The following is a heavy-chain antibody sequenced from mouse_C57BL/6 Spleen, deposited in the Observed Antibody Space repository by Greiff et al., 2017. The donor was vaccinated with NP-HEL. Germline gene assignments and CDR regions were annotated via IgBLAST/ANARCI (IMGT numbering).Heavy chain of an antibody. CDR1: GYTFTDYY. Sequence: EVKLQESGPVLVKPGASVKMSCKASGYTFTDYYMNWVKQSHGKSLEWIGVINPYNGGTSYNQKFKGKATLTVDKSSSTAYMELNSLTSEDSAVYYCARRGYYGSLFDYWGQGTTLTVSS. J-gene: IGHJ2*01. CDR2: INPYNGGT. D-gene: IGHD1-1*01. V-gene: IGHV1-19*01. CDR3: ARRGYYGSLFDY.